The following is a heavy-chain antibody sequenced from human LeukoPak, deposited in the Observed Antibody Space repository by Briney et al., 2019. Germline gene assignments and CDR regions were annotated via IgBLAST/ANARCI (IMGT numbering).Heavy chain of an antibody. D-gene: IGHD2-2*01. CDR1: GFTVGRYA. Sequence: PGGSLTLSCAASGFTVGRYAMSWVRQAAGKGLDWVSAISGSGGSTYYADSVKGRFTISRDNSKNTLYLQMNSLRAEDTAVYYCAKVSVPAAMGRFGYWGQGTLVTVSS. CDR2: ISGSGGST. J-gene: IGHJ4*02. V-gene: IGHV3-23*01. CDR3: AKVSVPAAMGRFGY.